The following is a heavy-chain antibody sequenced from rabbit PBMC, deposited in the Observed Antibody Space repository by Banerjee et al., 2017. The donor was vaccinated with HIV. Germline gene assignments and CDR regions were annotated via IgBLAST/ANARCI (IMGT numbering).Heavy chain of an antibody. CDR2: INAGSSGNT. J-gene: IGHJ4*01. Sequence: QEQLEESRGDLVKPEGSLTLTCKASGFTLSSYAVYWVRQAPGKGLEWIACINAGSSGNTYVASWAKGRFTISRTSSTTVTLQMTSLTAADTATYFCARDLTGVIGWNFNLWGQGTLVTVS. CDR3: ARDLTGVIGWNFNL. V-gene: IGHV1S45*01. D-gene: IGHD1-1*01. CDR1: GFTLSSYA.